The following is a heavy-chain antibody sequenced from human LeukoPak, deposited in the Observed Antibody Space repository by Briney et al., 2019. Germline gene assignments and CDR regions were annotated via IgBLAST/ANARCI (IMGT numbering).Heavy chain of an antibody. J-gene: IGHJ4*02. Sequence: SQTLSLTCTVSGGSISSGGYYWSWIRQHPGKGLEWIGYIYYSGSTYYNPSLKSRVTISVDTSKNQFSLKLSSVTAADTAVYYCARTQVDKAMDDYWGQGTLVTVSS. CDR2: IYYSGST. CDR1: GGSISSGGYY. CDR3: ARTQVDKAMDDY. D-gene: IGHD5-18*01. V-gene: IGHV4-31*03.